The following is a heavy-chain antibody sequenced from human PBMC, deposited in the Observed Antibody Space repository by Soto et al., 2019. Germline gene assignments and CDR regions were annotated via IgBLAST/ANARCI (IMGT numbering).Heavy chain of an antibody. V-gene: IGHV4-39*01. CDR2: IYYSGSI. CDR3: ARQSSGWYNWFDP. Sequence: QLQLQESGPGLVKPSETLSLTCSVSGGSISSSSYYWGWIRQPPGKGLEWIGSIYYSGSIYYNPSLKSRVTISVVTSKNQFSLKLSSVTAAETTVYYCARQSSGWYNWFDPWGQGTLVTVSS. D-gene: IGHD6-19*01. CDR1: GGSISSSSYY. J-gene: IGHJ5*02.